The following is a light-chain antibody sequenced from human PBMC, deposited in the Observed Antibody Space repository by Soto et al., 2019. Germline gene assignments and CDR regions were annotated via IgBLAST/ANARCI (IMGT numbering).Light chain of an antibody. V-gene: IGKV1-5*03. CDR2: KAS. CDR3: QQYNNYPPT. CDR1: QSIDSW. J-gene: IGKJ1*01. Sequence: DIQMTQSPSALSASVGDRVTITCRASQSIDSWLAWYQQKPGKAPKLLIYKASTLESGVPSRFSGSGSGTDFTLTISSLQPDDFATYYCQQYNNYPPTFGQGTKVDFK.